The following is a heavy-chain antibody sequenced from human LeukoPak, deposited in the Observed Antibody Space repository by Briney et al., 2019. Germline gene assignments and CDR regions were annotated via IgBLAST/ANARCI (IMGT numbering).Heavy chain of an antibody. CDR3: ARGGRYCDRGYFDY. D-gene: IGHD3-22*01. Sequence: SQTLSLTCAVSGGSISSGGYSWSWIRQPPGKGLEWIGYIYHSGSTYYNPSLKSRVTISVDRSKNQFSLKLSSVTAADTAVYYCARGGRYCDRGYFDYWGQGTLVTVSS. J-gene: IGHJ4*02. CDR2: IYHSGST. CDR1: GGSISSGGYS. V-gene: IGHV4-30-2*01.